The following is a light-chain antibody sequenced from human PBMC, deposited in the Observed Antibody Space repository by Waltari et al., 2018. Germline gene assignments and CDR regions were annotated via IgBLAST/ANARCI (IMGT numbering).Light chain of an antibody. J-gene: IGKJ1*01. CDR2: EAS. CDR3: QQYNSYCWT. V-gene: IGKV1-5*03. Sequence: DIQMTQSHFILSASVGDRVTVTCRASQTIGTYLAWFQRKPGKAPKLMIYEASTLENGVPSRFSGSRSGTQFTLTISILVPDDFATEYCQQYNSYCWTFGLGTKVEF. CDR1: QTIGTY.